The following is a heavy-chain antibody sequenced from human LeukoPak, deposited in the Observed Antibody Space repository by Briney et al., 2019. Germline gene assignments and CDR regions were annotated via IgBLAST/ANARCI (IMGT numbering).Heavy chain of an antibody. V-gene: IGHV4-34*01. Sequence: SETLSLTCAVYGGSFSGYYWSWIRQPPGKGLEWIGEINHSGSTNYNPPLKSRVTISVDTSKNQFSLKLSSVTAADTAVYYCARRKATYYDFWSGYYTRGGYYFDYWGQGTLVTVSS. D-gene: IGHD3-3*01. CDR1: GGSFSGYY. CDR2: INHSGST. J-gene: IGHJ4*02. CDR3: ARRKATYYDFWSGYYTRGGYYFDY.